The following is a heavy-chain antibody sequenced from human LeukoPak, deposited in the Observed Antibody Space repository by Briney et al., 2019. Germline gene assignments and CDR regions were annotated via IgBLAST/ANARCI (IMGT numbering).Heavy chain of an antibody. CDR3: ARTYYYDSSGYYAGVWYFDL. CDR1: GGSISSYY. D-gene: IGHD3-22*01. V-gene: IGHV4-4*09. J-gene: IGHJ2*01. Sequence: PSETLSLTCTVSGGSISSYYWSWIRQPPGKGLEWIGYIYTSGSTNYNPSLKSRVTISVDTSKNQFSLKLSSVTAADTAVYYCARTYYYDSSGYYAGVWYFDLWGRGTLVTVSS. CDR2: IYTSGST.